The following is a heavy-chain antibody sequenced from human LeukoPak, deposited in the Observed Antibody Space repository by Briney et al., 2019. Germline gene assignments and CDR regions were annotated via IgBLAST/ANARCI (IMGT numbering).Heavy chain of an antibody. CDR2: ISAYNGNT. CDR3: AILVYYDSSGPTRGAFDY. V-gene: IGHV1-18*01. CDR1: GYTFTSYG. J-gene: IGHJ4*02. Sequence: ASVKVSCKASGYTFTSYGISWVRQAPGQGLEWMGWISAYNGNTNYAQKLQGRVTMTTDTSTGTAYMELRSLRSDDTAVYYCAILVYYDSSGPTRGAFDYWGQGTLVTVSS. D-gene: IGHD3-22*01.